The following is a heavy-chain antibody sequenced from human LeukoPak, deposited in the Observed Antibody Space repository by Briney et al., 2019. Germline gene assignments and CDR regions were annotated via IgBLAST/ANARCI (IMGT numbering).Heavy chain of an antibody. J-gene: IGHJ4*02. D-gene: IGHD3/OR15-3a*01. CDR2: IHPEGNEK. Sequence: PGGPLRLSCVASGFIFSKFWMSWVRQAPGKGLEWVANIHPEGNEKYHVDSVKGRFTISRDNTKNLLHLEMDSLRVEDTAVYYWAGGDDFSGDYGGQGTGVPVSS. V-gene: IGHV3-7*04. CDR3: AGGDDFSGDY. CDR1: GFIFSKFW.